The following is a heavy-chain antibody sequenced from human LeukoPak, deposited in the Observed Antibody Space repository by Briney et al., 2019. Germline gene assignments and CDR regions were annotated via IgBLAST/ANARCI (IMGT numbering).Heavy chain of an antibody. V-gene: IGHV4-30-2*01. J-gene: IGHJ4*02. CDR1: GGSISSGGYY. Sequence: SETLSLTCTVSGGSISSGGYYWSWIRQHPGKGLEWIGYIYHSGSTYYNPSLKSRVTISVDRSKNQFSLKLSSVTAADTAVYYCARGYYGSGSYIPFDYWGQGTLVTVSS. CDR2: IYHSGST. D-gene: IGHD3-10*01. CDR3: ARGYYGSGSYIPFDY.